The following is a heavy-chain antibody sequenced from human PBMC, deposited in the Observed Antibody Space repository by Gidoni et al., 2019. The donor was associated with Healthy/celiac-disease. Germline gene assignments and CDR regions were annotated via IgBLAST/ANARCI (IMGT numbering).Heavy chain of an antibody. D-gene: IGHD4-17*01. CDR2: ISSSGSTI. J-gene: IGHJ4*02. CDR3: ARGGKRTVTTDY. V-gene: IGHV3-48*03. Sequence: EVQLVESGGGLVQPGGSLRLSCAASGFTFSSYEMNWVRQAPGKGLEWVSYISSSGSTIYYADSVKGRFTISRDNAKNSLYLQMNSLRAEDTAVYYCARGGKRTVTTDYWGQGTLVTVSS. CDR1: GFTFSSYE.